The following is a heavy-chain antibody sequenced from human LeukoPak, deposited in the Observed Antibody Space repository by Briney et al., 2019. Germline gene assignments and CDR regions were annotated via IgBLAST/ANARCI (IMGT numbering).Heavy chain of an antibody. CDR3: ASWFRYRSGGSCYNGMDV. CDR1: GGTFSSYA. V-gene: IGHV1-69*04. D-gene: IGHD2-15*01. Sequence: SVKVSCKASGGTFSSYAISWVRQAPGQGLEWMGRIIPIFGIANYAQKFQGRVTITADKSTSTAYMELSSLRSEDTAVYYCASWFRYRSGGSCYNGMDVWGQGTTVTVSS. CDR2: IIPIFGIA. J-gene: IGHJ6*02.